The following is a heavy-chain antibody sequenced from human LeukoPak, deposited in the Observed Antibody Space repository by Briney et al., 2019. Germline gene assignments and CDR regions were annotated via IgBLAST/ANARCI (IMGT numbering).Heavy chain of an antibody. CDR1: GFTFSSYW. CDR2: IKQDGSEK. V-gene: IGHV3-7*01. Sequence: GGSLRLSCAASGFTFSSYWMHWVRQAPGKGLEWVANIKQDGSEKYYVDSVKGRFTISRDNAKNSLYLQMNSLRAEDTAVYYCAREITYSYGNFDYWGQGTLVTVSS. J-gene: IGHJ4*02. CDR3: AREITYSYGNFDY. D-gene: IGHD5-18*01.